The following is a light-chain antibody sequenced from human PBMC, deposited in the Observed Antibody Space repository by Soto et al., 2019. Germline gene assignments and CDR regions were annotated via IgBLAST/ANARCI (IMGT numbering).Light chain of an antibody. J-gene: IGKJ2*01. V-gene: IGKV1-12*01. CDR3: QQANSFPYS. Sequence: DLQMTQSPSFVSASVGDRVTITWRASQDISTWLAWYQQKPGRAPNLLIYTASSLQSGVPSRFSGSGSGTDFTLTISSLQPEEFATYYCQQANSFPYSFCQGTKLEIK. CDR2: TAS. CDR1: QDISTW.